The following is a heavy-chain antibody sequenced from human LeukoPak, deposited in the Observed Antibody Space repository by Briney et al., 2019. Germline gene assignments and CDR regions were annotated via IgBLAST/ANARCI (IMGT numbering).Heavy chain of an antibody. CDR2: IYTTGNT. V-gene: IGHV4-59*10. CDR3: ATYSSGWPFFDY. J-gene: IGHJ4*02. CDR1: GGSISSYD. D-gene: IGHD6-19*01. Sequence: SETLSLTCTVSGGSISSYDWSWIRQPAGKVLEWIGRIYTTGNTNYHPSLKSRVTMSVDTSKNQFSLKLSSVTAADTAMYYCATYSSGWPFFDYWGPGTLVTVSS.